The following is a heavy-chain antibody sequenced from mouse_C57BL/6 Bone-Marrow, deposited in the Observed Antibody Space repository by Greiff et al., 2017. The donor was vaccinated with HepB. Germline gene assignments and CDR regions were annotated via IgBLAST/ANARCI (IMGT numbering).Heavy chain of an antibody. V-gene: IGHV7-3*01. J-gene: IGHJ4*01. CDR3: ARYEGWLRGYAMDY. CDR1: GFTFTDYY. D-gene: IGHD2-2*01. Sequence: DVMLVESGGGLVQPGGSLSLSCAASGFTFTDYYMSWVRQPPGKALEWLGFIRNKANGYTTEYSASVKGRFTISRDNSQSILYLQMNALRAEDSATEYCARYEGWLRGYAMDYWGQGTSVTVSS. CDR2: IRNKANGYTT.